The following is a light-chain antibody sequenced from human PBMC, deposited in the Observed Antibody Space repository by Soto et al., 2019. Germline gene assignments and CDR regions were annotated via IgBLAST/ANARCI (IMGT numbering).Light chain of an antibody. CDR1: SSDVGGYNY. CDR2: DVS. V-gene: IGLV2-14*01. CDR3: SSYTSSSTSG. J-gene: IGLJ2*01. Sequence: QSVLTQPASVSGSPGQSITISCTGTSSDVGGYNYVSWYQQHPGKAPKLMIYDVSNRPSGVSNRFSGSKSGNTASLTISGLQAEDEADYYCSSYTSSSTSGFGGGTKLTV.